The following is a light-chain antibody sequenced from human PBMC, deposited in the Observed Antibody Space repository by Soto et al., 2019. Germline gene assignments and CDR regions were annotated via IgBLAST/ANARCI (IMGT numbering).Light chain of an antibody. CDR1: SSDVGGYNY. CDR3: SSYTSSSTYVV. Sequence: QSALTQPASVSGSPGQSITISCTGTSSDVGGYNYVSWYQQHPGKAPKLMIYEVSNRPSGVSNRFSGSKSGNTASVTISGLQAEDEADYYCSSYTSSSTYVVFGGGTKLTVL. V-gene: IGLV2-14*01. J-gene: IGLJ2*01. CDR2: EVS.